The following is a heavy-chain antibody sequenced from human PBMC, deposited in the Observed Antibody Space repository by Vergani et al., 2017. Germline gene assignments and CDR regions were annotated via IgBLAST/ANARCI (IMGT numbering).Heavy chain of an antibody. J-gene: IGHJ4*02. Sequence: EVQLLESGGGLVQPGGSLRLSCAASGFTFSSYAMSWVRQAPGKGLEWVSAISGSGGSTYYADSVKGRFTISRDKSKNTLYLQRNSRRAEYTAVDYCAGEWGKATPGGAYFDCWGQGTLVTVSS. CDR1: GFTFSSYA. CDR3: AGEWGKATPGGAYFDC. CDR2: ISGSGGST. V-gene: IGHV3-23*01. D-gene: IGHD3-16*01.